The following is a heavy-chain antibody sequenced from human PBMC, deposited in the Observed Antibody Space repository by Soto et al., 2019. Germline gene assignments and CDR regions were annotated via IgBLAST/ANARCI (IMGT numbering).Heavy chain of an antibody. Sequence: LQLQESGPGLVKPSETLSLTCTVSGDSIRNRNYYWGWIRQPPGKGLEWIVSRYDDESTFYNPSLKRRVTVSIDTSKKQFSLKMTAVTAADMGVYYCARGIYEGSCGYYLDVWGQGNLVTVSS. CDR2: RYDDEST. CDR3: ARGIYEGSCGYYLDV. CDR1: GDSIRNRNYY. V-gene: IGHV4-39*01. D-gene: IGHD3-22*01. J-gene: IGHJ4*02.